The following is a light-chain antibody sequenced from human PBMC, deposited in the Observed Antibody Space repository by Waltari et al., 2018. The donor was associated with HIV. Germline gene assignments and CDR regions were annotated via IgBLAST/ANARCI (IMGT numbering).Light chain of an antibody. Sequence: DIQLTQSPSFLSASVGDRVTITCRASQGISSYLAWYQQKPGKAPNLLIYSASTLQNGVPLRFSGSGSGTEFTLTISDLQPEDFATYYCQQLNTYPPFFGGGIKVDIK. J-gene: IGKJ4*01. CDR2: SAS. CDR3: QQLNTYPPF. V-gene: IGKV1-9*01. CDR1: QGISSY.